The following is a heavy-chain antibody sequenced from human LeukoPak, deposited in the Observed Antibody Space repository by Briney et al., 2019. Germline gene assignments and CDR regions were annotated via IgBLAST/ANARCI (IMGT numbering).Heavy chain of an antibody. Sequence: PGGSLRLSCAASGFTFSSYSMNWVRQAPGKGLEWVSYISSSSSTIYYADSVKGRFTISRDNAKNSLYLQMNSLRAEDTAVYYCASPFRLGDKDAFDIWGQGTMVTVSS. CDR3: ASPFRLGDKDAFDI. CDR2: ISSSSSTI. D-gene: IGHD2/OR15-2a*01. CDR1: GFTFSSYS. V-gene: IGHV3-48*04. J-gene: IGHJ3*02.